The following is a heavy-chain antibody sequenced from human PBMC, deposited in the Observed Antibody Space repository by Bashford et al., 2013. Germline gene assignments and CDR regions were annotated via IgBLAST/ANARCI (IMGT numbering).Heavy chain of an antibody. CDR1: GYTFTDYY. CDR3: ARVSCSSTSCYGYYYYYYGMDV. V-gene: IGHV1-2*02. J-gene: IGHJ6*02. Sequence: ASVKVSCKASGYTFTDYYMHWVRQAPGQGLEWMGWINPNSGGTNYAQKFQGRVTMTRDTSISTAYMELSRLRSDDTAVYYCARVSCSSTSCYGYYYYYYGMDVWGQGTTVTVSS. D-gene: IGHD2-2*01. CDR2: INPNSGGT.